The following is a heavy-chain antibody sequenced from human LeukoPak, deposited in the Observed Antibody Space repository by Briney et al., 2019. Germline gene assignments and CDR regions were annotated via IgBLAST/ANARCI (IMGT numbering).Heavy chain of an antibody. CDR2: ISSSGSYI. CDR3: VKADSGYDLLFDY. Sequence: PGGSLRLSCAASTFIFSSYTMNWVRQAPGTGLEWVSSISSSGSYIYYADSVKGRFTISRDNSKNTLYLQMNSLRAEDTAVYYCVKADSGYDLLFDYWGQGTLVTVSS. D-gene: IGHD5-12*01. J-gene: IGHJ4*02. V-gene: IGHV3-21*04. CDR1: TFIFSSYT.